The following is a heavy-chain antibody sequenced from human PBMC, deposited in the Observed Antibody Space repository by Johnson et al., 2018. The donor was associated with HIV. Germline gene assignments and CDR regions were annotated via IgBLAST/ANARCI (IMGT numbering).Heavy chain of an antibody. CDR2: LSYDGTNT. J-gene: IGHJ3*02. V-gene: IGHV3-30*04. CDR3: ARVRPPGLLDAIDI. CDR1: DFTFSNNA. Sequence: VQLVESGGGVVQPGRSLRLSCAASDFTFSNNAIHWVRQAPGKGLEWVAVLSYDGTNTYYADSVRGRFTISRDNSKNTLYLQMNSLRAEDTAVYHCARVRPPGLLDAIDIWGQGTMVTVSS.